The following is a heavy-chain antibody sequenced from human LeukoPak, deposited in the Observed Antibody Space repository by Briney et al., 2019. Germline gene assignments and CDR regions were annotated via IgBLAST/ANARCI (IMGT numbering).Heavy chain of an antibody. CDR1: GGSFSGYY. J-gene: IGHJ5*02. Sequence: SETLSLTCAVYGGSFSGYYWSWIRQPPGKGLEWIGEINHSGSTNYNPSLKSRVTISVDTSKNQFSLKLSSVTAADTAVYYCARGSGFGELVSWFDPWAREPWSPSPQ. D-gene: IGHD3-10*01. V-gene: IGHV4-34*01. CDR2: INHSGST. CDR3: ARGSGFGELVSWFDP.